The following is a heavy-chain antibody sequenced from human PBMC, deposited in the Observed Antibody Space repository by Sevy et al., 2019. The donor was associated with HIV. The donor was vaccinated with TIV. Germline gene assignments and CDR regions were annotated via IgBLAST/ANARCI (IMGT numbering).Heavy chain of an antibody. CDR3: ARDGGSAIAPQYNWFDP. D-gene: IGHD3-16*01. V-gene: IGHV3-30-3*01. Sequence: GGSLRLSCAASGFTFSSYAMHWVRQAPGKGLEWVAVISYDGSNKYYADSVKGRFTISRDNSKNTLYLQMNSLRAEDTAVYYCARDGGSAIAPQYNWFDPWCQGTLVTVSS. CDR2: ISYDGSNK. CDR1: GFTFSSYA. J-gene: IGHJ5*02.